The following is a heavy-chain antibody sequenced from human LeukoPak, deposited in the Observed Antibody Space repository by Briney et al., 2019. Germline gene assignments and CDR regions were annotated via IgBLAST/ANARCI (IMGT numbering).Heavy chain of an antibody. CDR2: IYYSGST. J-gene: IGHJ4*02. D-gene: IGHD3-10*01. V-gene: IGHV4-59*01. CDR3: ARESEVRGVIRYFDY. CDR1: GGSISSYY. Sequence: SETLSLTCTVSGGSISSYYWSWIRQPPGKGLEWIGYIYYSGSTNYNPSLKSRVTISVDTSKNQFSLKLSSVTAADTAVYYCARESEVRGVIRYFDYWGQGTLVTVSS.